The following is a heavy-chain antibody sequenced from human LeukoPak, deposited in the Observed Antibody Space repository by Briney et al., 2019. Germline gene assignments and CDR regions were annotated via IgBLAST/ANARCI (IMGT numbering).Heavy chain of an antibody. J-gene: IGHJ4*02. CDR3: AGLVATDPGRVDY. Sequence: SETLSLTCAVSGVSISSGGYSWRWLRQPPGKGLEWIGYIYHSGSTYYNPSLKSRVTISVDRSKNQFSLKLSSVTAADTAVYYCAGLVATDPGRVDYWGQGTLVTVSS. CDR1: GVSISSGGYS. D-gene: IGHD5-12*01. CDR2: IYHSGST. V-gene: IGHV4-30-2*01.